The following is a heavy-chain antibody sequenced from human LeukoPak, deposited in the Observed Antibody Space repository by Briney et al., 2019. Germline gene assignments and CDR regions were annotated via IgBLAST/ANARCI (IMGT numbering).Heavy chain of an antibody. CDR3: ARDLPYYYGSGSHLSPYYGMDV. CDR1: GFTVSSNY. J-gene: IGHJ6*02. Sequence: GGSLRLSCAASGFTVSSNYMSWVRQAPGKGLEWVSVIYSGGSTYYADSVKGRFTISRDNSKNTLYLQMNSLRAEDTAVYYCARDLPYYYGSGSHLSPYYGMDVWGQGTTVTVSS. D-gene: IGHD3-10*01. CDR2: IYSGGST. V-gene: IGHV3-66*01.